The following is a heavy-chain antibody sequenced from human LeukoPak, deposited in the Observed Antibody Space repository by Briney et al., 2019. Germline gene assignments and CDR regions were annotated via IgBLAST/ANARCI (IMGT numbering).Heavy chain of an antibody. J-gene: IGHJ4*02. D-gene: IGHD3-3*01. CDR1: GFTFSSYA. V-gene: IGHV3-23*01. Sequence: GGSLRLSCAASGFTFSSYAMSWVRQAPGKGLEWVSAISGSGGSTYYADSVKGRFTISRDNSKNTLYLQMNSLRAEDTAVYYCAKDPTIFGVVTPLGYFDYWGQGTLVTVSS. CDR3: AKDPTIFGVVTPLGYFDY. CDR2: ISGSGGST.